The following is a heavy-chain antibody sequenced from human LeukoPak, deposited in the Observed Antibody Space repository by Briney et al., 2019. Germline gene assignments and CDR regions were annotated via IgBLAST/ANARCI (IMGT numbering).Heavy chain of an antibody. CDR2: IYTSGSA. D-gene: IGHD3-10*01. CDR3: VVGINYDY. V-gene: IGHV3-53*01. Sequence: GGSLRLSCAASGFAVTSDYMGWVRQTPVRGLEWRSVIYTSGSAFYADSVKGRFTISRGESKNTVYLQMNALRVDDTAVYYCVVGINYDYWGQGSLVTVAS. CDR1: GFAVTSDY. J-gene: IGHJ4*02.